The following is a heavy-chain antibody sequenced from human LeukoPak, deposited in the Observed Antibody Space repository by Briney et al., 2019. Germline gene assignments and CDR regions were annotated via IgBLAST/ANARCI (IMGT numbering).Heavy chain of an antibody. J-gene: IGHJ4*02. V-gene: IGHV3-23*01. D-gene: IGHD3-9*01. CDR2: ISGSGGST. CDR1: GFTFSSYA. Sequence: PGGSLRLSCAASGFTFSSYAMSWVRQAPGKGLEWVSAISGSGGSTYYADSVKGRFTISRDNSKNTLYLQMNSLRAEDTAVYYCAKSAYYDILTGYPLIDYWGQGTLVTVSS. CDR3: AKSAYYDILTGYPLIDY.